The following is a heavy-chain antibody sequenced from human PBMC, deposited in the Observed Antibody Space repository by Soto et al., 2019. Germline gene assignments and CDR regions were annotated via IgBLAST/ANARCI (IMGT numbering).Heavy chain of an antibody. J-gene: IGHJ4*02. CDR2: INPNNGGT. CDR3: TRGLLPTKIRLDLPGY. D-gene: IGHD1-1*01. V-gene: IGHV1-2*02. CDR1: GYTFSDYY. Sequence: QVQLVQSGAEVKKPGASVKVSCKTSGYTFSDYYMHWVRQAPGQGLEWMGWINPNNGGTRYARKFQGRVTMTRDTSVSTAYMELGRLKSDDTAVYYCTRGLLPTKIRLDLPGYWGQGTLVTVS.